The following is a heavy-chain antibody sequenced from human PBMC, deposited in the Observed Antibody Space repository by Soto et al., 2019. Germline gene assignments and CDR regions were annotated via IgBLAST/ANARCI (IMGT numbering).Heavy chain of an antibody. J-gene: IGHJ2*01. Sequence: EVQLVESGGGVVQPGGSLRLSCAASGFTFDDYGMSWVRQAPGKGLEWVSGINWNGGSTGYADSVKGRFTISRDNAKNTLYLQMNSLRAEDTALYHCATHESSGWYIWYFDLWGRGTLVTVSS. V-gene: IGHV3-20*01. CDR2: INWNGGST. CDR1: GFTFDDYG. CDR3: ATHESSGWYIWYFDL. D-gene: IGHD6-19*01.